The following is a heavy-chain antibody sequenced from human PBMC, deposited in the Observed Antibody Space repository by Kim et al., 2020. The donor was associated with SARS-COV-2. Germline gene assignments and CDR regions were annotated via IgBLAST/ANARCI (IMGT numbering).Heavy chain of an antibody. CDR2: DGSNT. V-gene: IGHV3-30-3*01. Sequence: DGSNTDNDDSAKGRFTISGDNSKNMVYLQMNSLGDEDTTVYYCAREWGPWGQGTLVTVSS. D-gene: IGHD3-16*01. CDR3: AREWGP. J-gene: IGHJ5*02.